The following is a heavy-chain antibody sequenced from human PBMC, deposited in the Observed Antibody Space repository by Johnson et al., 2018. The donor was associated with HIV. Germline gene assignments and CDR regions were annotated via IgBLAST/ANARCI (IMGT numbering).Heavy chain of an antibody. Sequence: VHLVESGGGVVQPGTSLTLSCAASGFPFSNAWMNWVRQAPGKGLEWVGRIQSKTDGGTTDYAAPVKGRFTISRDDSKNTLHLQMNSLRAEDTAVYYCARVGVGATGLGTGADAFYIWGQGTMVTVSS. D-gene: IGHD1-26*01. CDR2: IQSKTDGGTT. J-gene: IGHJ3*02. V-gene: IGHV3-15*01. CDR1: GFPFSNAW. CDR3: ARVGVGATGLGTGADAFYI.